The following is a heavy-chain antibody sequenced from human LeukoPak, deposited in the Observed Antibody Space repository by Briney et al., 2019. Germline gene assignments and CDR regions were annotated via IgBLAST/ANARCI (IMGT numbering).Heavy chain of an antibody. D-gene: IGHD3-3*01. J-gene: IGHJ4*02. CDR3: AREIRFLEWFDN. CDR2: IYSNGNT. Sequence: SETLSLTCTVSGGSISSYYWSWIRQPPGKGLEWIGYIYSNGNTKYNPSLRSRVTISVDTSKNQFSLKLSSVTAADTAVYYCAREIRFLEWFDNWGQGTLVTVSS. V-gene: IGHV4-59*01. CDR1: GGSISSYY.